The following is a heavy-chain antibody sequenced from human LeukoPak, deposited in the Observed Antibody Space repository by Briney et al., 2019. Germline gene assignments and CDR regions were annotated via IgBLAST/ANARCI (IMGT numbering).Heavy chain of an antibody. J-gene: IGHJ4*02. D-gene: IGHD5-24*01. Sequence: SETLSLTCTVSGGSISIYYWNWIRQPAGKGLEWIGRIYTSGSTKYNPSLKSRVTISVDTSRNQFSLKLSSVTAADTAVYYCARVRWLQLGHFDYWGQGSLVTVSS. CDR3: ARVRWLQLGHFDY. CDR1: GGSISIYY. V-gene: IGHV4-4*07. CDR2: IYTSGST.